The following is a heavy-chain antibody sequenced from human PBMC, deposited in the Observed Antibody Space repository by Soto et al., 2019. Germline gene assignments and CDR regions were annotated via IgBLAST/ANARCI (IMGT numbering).Heavy chain of an antibody. Sequence: GESVKISCKGSGYSFTSYWISWVRQMPGKGLEWMGRIDPSDSYTNYSPSFQGHVTISADKSISTAYLQWSSLKASDTAMYYCASTGHFWRGYYYGMDVWGQGTTVTVSS. D-gene: IGHD3-3*02. V-gene: IGHV5-10-1*01. CDR1: GYSFTSYW. J-gene: IGHJ6*02. CDR2: IDPSDSYT. CDR3: ASTGHFWRGYYYGMDV.